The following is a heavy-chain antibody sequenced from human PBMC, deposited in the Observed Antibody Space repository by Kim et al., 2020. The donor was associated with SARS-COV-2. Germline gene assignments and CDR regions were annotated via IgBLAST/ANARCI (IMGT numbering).Heavy chain of an antibody. CDR3: AKVDLYSSRALSFDY. CDR1: GFTFSSYA. Sequence: GGSLRLSCAASGFTFSSYAMSWVRQAPGKGLEWVSAISGSGGSTYYADSVKGRFTISRDNSKNTLYLQMNSLRAEDTAVYYCAKVDLYSSRALSFDYWGQGTLVTVSS. CDR2: ISGSGGST. V-gene: IGHV3-23*01. D-gene: IGHD6-13*01. J-gene: IGHJ4*02.